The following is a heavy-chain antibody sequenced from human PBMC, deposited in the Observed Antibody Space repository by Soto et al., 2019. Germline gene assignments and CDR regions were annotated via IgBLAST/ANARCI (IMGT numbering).Heavy chain of an antibody. V-gene: IGHV3-23*01. Sequence: QPGGSVRLSCAASEFAFRRNAMNWVRQAPGKGLEWVTGISGSGEGTYYADSVKGRFTISRDNSKNTLYLQMNSLRVEDTAEYYCAKDGGSCGGGRNPCYYGMDVWGQGTTVTVSS. CDR1: EFAFRRNA. J-gene: IGHJ6*02. CDR2: ISGSGEGT. D-gene: IGHD2-21*01. CDR3: AKDGGSCGGGRNPCYYGMDV.